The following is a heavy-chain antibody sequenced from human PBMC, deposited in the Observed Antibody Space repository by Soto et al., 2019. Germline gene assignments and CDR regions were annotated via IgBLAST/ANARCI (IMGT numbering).Heavy chain of an antibody. J-gene: IGHJ6*02. D-gene: IGHD4-17*01. CDR1: GGTFSSYA. CDR3: AREPTVTTEYYYYGMDV. V-gene: IGHV1-69*13. Sequence: SVKVSCKASGGTFSSYAISWVRQAPGQGLEWMGGIIPIFGTANYAQKFQGRVTITADESTSTAYMELSSLRSEDTAVYYCAREPTVTTEYYYYGMDVWGQGTTVTVSS. CDR2: IIPIFGTA.